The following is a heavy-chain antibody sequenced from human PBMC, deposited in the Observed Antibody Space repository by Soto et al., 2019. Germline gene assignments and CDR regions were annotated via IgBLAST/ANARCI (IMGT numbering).Heavy chain of an antibody. Sequence: QVQRGESGGGVVQPGRSLRLSCAASGFTVSSYGMHWVRQAPGKGLEWVAVISYDGGNKYYADSVKGRFTISRDNSKNTLYLQMNSLRAEDTAVYYCARPLWRNDYNWGYFDLWGRGTLVTVSS. V-gene: IGHV3-30-3*01. CDR3: ARPLWRNDYNWGYFDL. J-gene: IGHJ2*01. D-gene: IGHD1-20*01. CDR2: ISYDGGNK. CDR1: GFTVSSYG.